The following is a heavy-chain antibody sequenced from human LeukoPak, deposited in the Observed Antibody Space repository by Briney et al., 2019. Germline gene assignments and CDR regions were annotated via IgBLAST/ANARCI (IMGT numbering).Heavy chain of an antibody. Sequence: SETLSLTCTASGGSISSSSYYWGWIRQPPGKGLEWIGSIYYSGSTYYNPSLKSRVTISVDTSKNQFSLKLSSVTAADTAVYYCARYTAMVAFHAHGFDIWGQGTMVTVSS. D-gene: IGHD5-18*01. CDR3: ARYTAMVAFHAHGFDI. J-gene: IGHJ3*02. CDR2: IYYSGST. CDR1: GGSISSSSYY. V-gene: IGHV4-39*07.